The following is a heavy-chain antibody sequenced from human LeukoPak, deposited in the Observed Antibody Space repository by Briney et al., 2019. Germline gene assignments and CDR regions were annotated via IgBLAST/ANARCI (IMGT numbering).Heavy chain of an antibody. J-gene: IGHJ4*02. D-gene: IGHD6-6*01. CDR1: GFTFSSYG. Sequence: GGSLRLSCAASGFTFSSYGMHWVRQAPGKGLEWVAVISYDGSNKYYADSVKGRFTISRDNSKNTLYLQMNSLRAEDTAVYYCAKDIRYSSSSWGYFDYWGQGTLVTVSS. CDR2: ISYDGSNK. V-gene: IGHV3-30*18. CDR3: AKDIRYSSSSWGYFDY.